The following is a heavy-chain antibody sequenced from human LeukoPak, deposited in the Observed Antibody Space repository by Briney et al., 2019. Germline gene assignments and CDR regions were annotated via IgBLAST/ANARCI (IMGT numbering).Heavy chain of an antibody. D-gene: IGHD2-15*01. CDR2: INTNRGVT. CDR1: GYTYIDYY. CDR3: ARDLGGMTKNAFDI. V-gene: IGHV1-2*02. J-gene: IGHJ3*02. Sequence: GASVKVSCKASGYTYIDYYLHWVRQAPGQGLEWMGWINTNRGVTNSAQKFQGRVTMTEDTSISTAYMELSSLRSDDTAIYYCARDLGGMTKNAFDIWGQGTVVTVSS.